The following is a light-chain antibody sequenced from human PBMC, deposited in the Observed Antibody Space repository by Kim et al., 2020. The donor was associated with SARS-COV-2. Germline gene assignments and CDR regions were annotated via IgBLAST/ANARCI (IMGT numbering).Light chain of an antibody. Sequence: AATGDRVTITCRSSQGISSYLAWYQQKPGKAPKLLIYAASTLQSGVPSRFSGSGSGTDFTLTISCLQSEDFATYYCQQYYSYPLTFGGGTKVDIK. CDR3: QQYYSYPLT. CDR2: AAS. V-gene: IGKV1-8*01. J-gene: IGKJ4*01. CDR1: QGISSY.